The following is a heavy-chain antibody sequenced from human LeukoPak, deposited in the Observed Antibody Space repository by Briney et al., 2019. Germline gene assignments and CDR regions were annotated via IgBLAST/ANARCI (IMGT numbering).Heavy chain of an antibody. J-gene: IGHJ4*02. CDR3: ARGPLIAARPTYYFDY. CDR1: GGSFSGYY. D-gene: IGHD6-6*01. Sequence: SETLSLTCAVYGGSFSGYYWSWIRQPPGKGLEWIGEINHSGSANYNPSLKSRVTISVDTSKNQFSLKLSSVTAADTAVYYCARGPLIAARPTYYFDYWGQGTLVTVSS. V-gene: IGHV4-34*01. CDR2: INHSGSA.